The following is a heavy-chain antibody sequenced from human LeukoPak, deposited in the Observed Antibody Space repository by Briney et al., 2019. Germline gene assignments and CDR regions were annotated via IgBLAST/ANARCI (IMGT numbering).Heavy chain of an antibody. Sequence: PGRSLRLSCTASGFTFGDYAMSWVRQAPGKGLEWVGFIRSKAYGGTAEYAASVKGRFTISRDDSKSIAYLQMNSLKTEDTDVYYCIAAAEVDYWGQGTLVTVSS. CDR3: IAAAEVDY. D-gene: IGHD6-13*01. J-gene: IGHJ4*02. CDR1: GFTFGDYA. V-gene: IGHV3-49*04. CDR2: IRSKAYGGTA.